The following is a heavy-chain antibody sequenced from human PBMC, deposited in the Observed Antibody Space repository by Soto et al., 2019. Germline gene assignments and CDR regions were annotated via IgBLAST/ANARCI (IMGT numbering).Heavy chain of an antibody. D-gene: IGHD1-26*01. CDR3: AKDRGLAESGTWSHYYYGMDV. CDR1: GFTLTNNG. CDR2: ISSDGSSY. J-gene: IGHJ6*02. V-gene: IGHV3-30*18. Sequence: QVQLLESGGGVVQPGRSLRLSCVASGFTLTNNGMHWVRQAPGQGLGWVAVISSDGSSYYYGDSVRGRFTISRDTSKNTLFLEMNSLTTADTAVYYCAKDRGLAESGTWSHYYYGMDVWGQGTSVTVS.